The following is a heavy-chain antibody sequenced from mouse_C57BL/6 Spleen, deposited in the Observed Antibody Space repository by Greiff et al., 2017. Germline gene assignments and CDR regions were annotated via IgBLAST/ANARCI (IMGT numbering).Heavy chain of an antibody. J-gene: IGHJ1*03. D-gene: IGHD1-3*01. V-gene: IGHV1-80*01. CDR3: ARSGSPWYFDV. Sequence: VQRVESGAELVKPGASVKISCKASGYAFSSYWMNWVKQRPGKGLEWIGQIYPGDGDTNYNGKFKGKATLTADKSSSTAYMQLSSLTSEDSAVYFCARSGSPWYFDVWGTGTTVTVSS. CDR1: GYAFSSYW. CDR2: IYPGDGDT.